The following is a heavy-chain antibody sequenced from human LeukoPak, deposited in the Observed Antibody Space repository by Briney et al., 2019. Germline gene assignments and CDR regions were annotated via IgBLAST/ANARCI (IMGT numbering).Heavy chain of an antibody. Sequence: SETLSLTCTVSGGSISSHYWSWIRQPPGKGLEWIGYIYNSGTTNYHPSLKSRATISADTSKNQFSLNLTSVTAADTAVYYCARHQHLWTLFDYWGQGTLVTVSS. V-gene: IGHV4-59*08. CDR1: GGSISSHY. J-gene: IGHJ4*02. D-gene: IGHD3-10*01. CDR3: ARHQHLWTLFDY. CDR2: IYNSGTT.